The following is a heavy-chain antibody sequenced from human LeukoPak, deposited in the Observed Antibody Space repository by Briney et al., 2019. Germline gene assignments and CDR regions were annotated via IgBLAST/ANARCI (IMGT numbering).Heavy chain of an antibody. D-gene: IGHD3-16*01. Sequence: ASVKVSCKVSGYTLTGLSMHWARQAPGKGLEWMGGFDPEDGETIYAQKFQGRVTMTEDTSTDTAYMELSSLRSEDTAVYYCATGGEYYGMDVWGKGTTVTVSS. J-gene: IGHJ6*04. V-gene: IGHV1-24*01. CDR3: ATGGEYYGMDV. CDR1: GYTLTGLS. CDR2: FDPEDGET.